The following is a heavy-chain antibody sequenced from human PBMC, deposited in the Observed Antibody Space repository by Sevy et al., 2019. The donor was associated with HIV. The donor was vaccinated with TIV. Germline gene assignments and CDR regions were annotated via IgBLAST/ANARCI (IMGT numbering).Heavy chain of an antibody. V-gene: IGHV3-23*01. CDR3: AREGWTKPHDY. CDR2: FSFGCGRI. CDR1: GFTFSKYS. Sequence: GGSLRLSCEASGFTFSKYSMSWVRQAPGKGLEWVSTFSFGCGRINYADSVKGRFTISRDDSKNTLYLQMNSLRVEDRAVYYCAREGWTKPHDYWGQGTLVTVSS. D-gene: IGHD2-15*01. J-gene: IGHJ4*02.